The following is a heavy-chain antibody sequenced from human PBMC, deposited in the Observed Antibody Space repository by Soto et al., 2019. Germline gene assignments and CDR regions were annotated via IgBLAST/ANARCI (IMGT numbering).Heavy chain of an antibody. J-gene: IGHJ5*02. Sequence: SETLSLTCPVSGASISGSYLRWIRKSAGKGLEWIGRIYATGTTDYNPSLKRRVMMSVDTSNKQFSLKLRSVAAADTAVYYCDRDGTKTLRDWFDPWGQGISVTVSS. D-gene: IGHD1-1*01. CDR1: GASISGSY. CDR2: IYATGTT. V-gene: IGHV4-4*07. CDR3: DRDGTKTLRDWFDP.